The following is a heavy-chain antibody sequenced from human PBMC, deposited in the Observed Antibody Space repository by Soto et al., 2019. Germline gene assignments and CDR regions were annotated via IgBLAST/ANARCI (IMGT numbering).Heavy chain of an antibody. CDR3: VTPDSSGYYSH. D-gene: IGHD3-22*01. Sequence: GESLKISCKASGYIFTSYWIGWVRQMPGIGLEWMGVVNPADSDTRYSPSFQGQVTVSADKSISTAYLQWGSLKASDTAMYYCVTPDSSGYYSHWGQGTPVTVSS. CDR2: VNPADSDT. J-gene: IGHJ4*02. V-gene: IGHV5-51*01. CDR1: GYIFTSYW.